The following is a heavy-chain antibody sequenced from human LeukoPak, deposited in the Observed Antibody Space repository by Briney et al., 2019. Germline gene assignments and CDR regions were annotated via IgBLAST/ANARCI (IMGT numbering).Heavy chain of an antibody. D-gene: IGHD5-18*01. CDR3: TRDTAMAPFDY. Sequence: GGSLRLSCAASGFTFSNAWMSWVRQAPGKGLEWVGRIKSKTDGGTTDYAAPVKGRFTISRDDSKNTLYLQMNSLKTEDTAVYYCTRDTAMAPFDYWGQGTLVTVSS. CDR1: GFTFSNAW. J-gene: IGHJ4*02. CDR2: IKSKTDGGTT. V-gene: IGHV3-15*01.